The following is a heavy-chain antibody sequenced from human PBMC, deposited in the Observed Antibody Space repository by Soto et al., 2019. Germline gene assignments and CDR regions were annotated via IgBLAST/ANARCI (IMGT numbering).Heavy chain of an antibody. J-gene: IGHJ4*02. D-gene: IGHD2-21*02. CDR2: INAGNGNT. V-gene: IGHV1-3*01. Sequence: GASVKVSCKASGYTFASYAMHWVRQAPGQRLEWMGWINAGNGNTKYSQKFQGRVTITRDKSASTAYMELSSLRSEDTAVYYCARSIVVVTALDYWGQGTLVTVSS. CDR1: GYTFASYA. CDR3: ARSIVVVTALDY.